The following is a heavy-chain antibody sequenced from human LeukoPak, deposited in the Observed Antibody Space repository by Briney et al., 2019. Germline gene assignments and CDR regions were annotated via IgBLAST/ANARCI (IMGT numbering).Heavy chain of an antibody. D-gene: IGHD2-8*01. CDR3: ARVRISIVLMVYAQVSAFDI. J-gene: IGHJ3*02. V-gene: IGHV4-34*01. CDR2: MNHSGST. CDR1: GGSFSGYY. Sequence: SETLSLTCAVYGGSFSGYYWRWIRQPPGKGLEWIGEMNHSGSTNYNTSLKRRVKISVDTSKKKFSLNLSSVTAPDTAVYYCARVRISIVLMVYAQVSAFDIWGQGTMVTVSS.